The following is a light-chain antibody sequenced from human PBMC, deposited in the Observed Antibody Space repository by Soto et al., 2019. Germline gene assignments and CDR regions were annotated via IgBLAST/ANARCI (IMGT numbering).Light chain of an antibody. Sequence: QSALTQPASVSGSPGQSITISCTGTSSDVGGYNYVSWYQQHPGKAPKLMIYDVSNRPSGVSNLFSGSKSGNTAPLTISGLQAEDEADYYCSSYTSSSHVVFGGGTKLTVL. CDR2: DVS. J-gene: IGLJ2*01. V-gene: IGLV2-14*01. CDR3: SSYTSSSHVV. CDR1: SSDVGGYNY.